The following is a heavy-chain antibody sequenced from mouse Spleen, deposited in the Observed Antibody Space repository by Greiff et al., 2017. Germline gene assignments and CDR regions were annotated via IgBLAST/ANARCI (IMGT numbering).Heavy chain of an antibody. Sequence: QVQLQQSGAELAKPGASVKLSCKASGYTFTSYWMHWVKQRPGQGLEWIGYINPSSGYTKYNQKFKDKATLTADKSSSTAYMQLGSLTYEDSAVYYCAILYYYGVATGDYWGQGTTLTVSS. V-gene: IGHV1-7*01. CDR3: AILYYYGVATGDY. D-gene: IGHD1-1*01. J-gene: IGHJ2*01. CDR1: GYTFTSYW. CDR2: INPSSGYT.